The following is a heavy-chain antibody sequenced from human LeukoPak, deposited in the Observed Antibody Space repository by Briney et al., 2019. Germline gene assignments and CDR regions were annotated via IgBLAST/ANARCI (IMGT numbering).Heavy chain of an antibody. CDR3: ARVETGYYDSSGYYYYFDY. D-gene: IGHD3-22*01. V-gene: IGHV4-39*07. Sequence: SETLSLTCTVSGGSISSSSYYWGWIRQPPGKGLEWIGSIYYSGSTYYNPSLKSRVTISVDTSKNQFSLKLSSVTAADTAVYYCARVETGYYDSSGYYYYFDYWGQGTLVTVSS. CDR1: GGSISSSSYY. J-gene: IGHJ4*02. CDR2: IYYSGST.